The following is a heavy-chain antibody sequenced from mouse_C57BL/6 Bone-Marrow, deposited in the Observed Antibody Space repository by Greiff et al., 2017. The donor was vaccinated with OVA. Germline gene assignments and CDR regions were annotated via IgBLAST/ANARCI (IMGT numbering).Heavy chain of an antibody. CDR1: GYTFTNYW. V-gene: IGHV1-63*01. Sequence: VQLQQSGAELVRPGTSVKMSCKASGYTFTNYWIGWAKQRPGHGLEWIGDIYPGGGYTNYNEKFKGKATLTADKSSSTAYLQFSSLTSEDSAIYYCASSYYYGSSYEAWFAYWGQGTLVTVSA. CDR3: ASSYYYGSSYEAWFAY. J-gene: IGHJ3*01. CDR2: IYPGGGYT. D-gene: IGHD1-1*01.